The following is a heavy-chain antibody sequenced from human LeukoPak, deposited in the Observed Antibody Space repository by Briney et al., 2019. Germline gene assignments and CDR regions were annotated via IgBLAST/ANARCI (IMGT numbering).Heavy chain of an antibody. J-gene: IGHJ4*02. CDR3: ARGGAYYYDSSGYRASFDY. D-gene: IGHD3-22*01. CDR2: ISGSGGST. Sequence: GGSLRLSCAASGFTFSSYAMSWVRQAPGKGLEWVSAISGSGGSTYYADSVKGRFTISRDNSKNTVYLQMNSLRAEDTAVYYCARGGAYYYDSSGYRASFDYWGQGTLVTVSS. CDR1: GFTFSSYA. V-gene: IGHV3-23*01.